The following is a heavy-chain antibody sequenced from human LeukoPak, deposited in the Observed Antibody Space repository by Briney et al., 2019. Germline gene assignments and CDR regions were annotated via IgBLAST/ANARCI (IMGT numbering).Heavy chain of an antibody. CDR3: AKSGARWSHFDS. CDR2: IYNTGDYT. V-gene: IGHV3-23*05. CDR1: GFTFVNYA. D-gene: IGHD3-3*01. J-gene: IGHJ4*02. Sequence: PGGSLRLSCAASGFTFVNYAMNWVRQAPGKGLEWVADIYNTGDYTYYAHSVRGRFTISRDNSKNTLYLQMDSLRDEDTALYYCAKSGARWSHFDSWGQGALVTVSS.